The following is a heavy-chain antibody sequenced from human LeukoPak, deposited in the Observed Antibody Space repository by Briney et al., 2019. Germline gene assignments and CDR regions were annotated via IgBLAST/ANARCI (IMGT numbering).Heavy chain of an antibody. CDR1: GFTFGDYT. J-gene: IGHJ4*02. V-gene: IGHV3-49*03. Sequence: GGSLRLSCTASGFTFGDYTMSWFRQAPGKGLEWVSLIRSKTYGGTTEYAASVKGRFTISRDDSKSIAYLQMNSLKTEDTAMYYCTREKSYYYDTSGSDYWGQGTLVTVSS. CDR3: TREKSYYYDTSGSDY. CDR2: IRSKTYGGTT. D-gene: IGHD3-22*01.